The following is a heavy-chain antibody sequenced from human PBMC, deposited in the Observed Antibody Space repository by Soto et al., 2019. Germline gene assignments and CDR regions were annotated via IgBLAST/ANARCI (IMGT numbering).Heavy chain of an antibody. Sequence: EVQLVESGGGLVQPGRSLRLSCAASGFTFDDYALHWVRQAPGKGLEWVSGVSWNSGTLGYADSVKGRFTISRDNAKNSLYLQMNSLRAEDTALYYCAKVRDRQKNLYYFDYWGQGTLVTVSS. CDR1: GFTFDDYA. CDR2: VSWNSGTL. V-gene: IGHV3-9*01. D-gene: IGHD2-15*01. CDR3: AKVRDRQKNLYYFDY. J-gene: IGHJ4*02.